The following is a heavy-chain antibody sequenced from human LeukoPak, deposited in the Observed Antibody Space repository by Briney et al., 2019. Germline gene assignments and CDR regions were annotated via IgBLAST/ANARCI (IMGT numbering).Heavy chain of an antibody. V-gene: IGHV4-38-2*02. Sequence: SETLCLTCTVSGYSICSGYYWGWIRQPPGRGLEWIGSIYHSGSTYYNPSLKSRVTISVDTSKNQFSLKLSSVTAADTAVYYCAKGDGIFDYWGQGTLVTVSS. CDR2: IYHSGST. J-gene: IGHJ4*02. D-gene: IGHD1-14*01. CDR3: AKGDGIFDY. CDR1: GYSICSGYY.